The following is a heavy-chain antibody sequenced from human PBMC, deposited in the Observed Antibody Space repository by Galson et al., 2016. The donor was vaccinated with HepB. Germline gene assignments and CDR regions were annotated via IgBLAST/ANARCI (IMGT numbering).Heavy chain of an antibody. CDR3: ARLDWNYYDLGRPFDY. D-gene: IGHD3-22*01. CDR2: ITSSSSAK. Sequence: SLRLSCAASGFIFSSYSMNWVRQAPGKGLEWVSYITSSSSAKYYAGSVKGRFTISRDNAKNSMYLQMNSLRDEDTALYFCARLDWNYYDLGRPFDYWGRGTLVTVSS. CDR1: GFIFSSYS. J-gene: IGHJ4*02. V-gene: IGHV3-48*02.